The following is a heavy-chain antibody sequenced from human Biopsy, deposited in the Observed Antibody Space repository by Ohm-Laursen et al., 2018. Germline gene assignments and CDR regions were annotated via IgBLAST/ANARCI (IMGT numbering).Heavy chain of an antibody. D-gene: IGHD3-9*01. J-gene: IGHJ1*01. CDR1: GATFSNYG. V-gene: IGHV1-69*06. Sequence: SVKVSCKPPGATFSNYGVNWVRQAPGQGLEWLGGNIPILGTENSAQKFQDRFPVASDTSTSTATMELRSLRSDDTAVYYCATKLTGYFHHWGQGTLVIVSS. CDR3: ATKLTGYFHH. CDR2: NIPILGTE.